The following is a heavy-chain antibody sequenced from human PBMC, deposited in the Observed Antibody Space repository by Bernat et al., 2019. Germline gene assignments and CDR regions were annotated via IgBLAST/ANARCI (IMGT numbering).Heavy chain of an antibody. Sequence: QVQLQESGPGLVKPSETLSLTCTVSGGSISSYYWSWIRQPPGKGLEWIGYIYYSGSTNYNPSLKSRVTISVDTSKNQFSLKLSSVTAADTAVYYCAVQTTVTPLGAFGYWGQGTLVTVSS. V-gene: IGHV4-59*08. D-gene: IGHD4-17*01. J-gene: IGHJ4*02. CDR1: GGSISSYY. CDR2: IYYSGST. CDR3: AVQTTVTPLGAFGY.